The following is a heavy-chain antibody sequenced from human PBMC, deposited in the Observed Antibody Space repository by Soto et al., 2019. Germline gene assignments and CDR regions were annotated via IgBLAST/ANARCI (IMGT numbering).Heavy chain of an antibody. D-gene: IGHD5-18*01. V-gene: IGHV3-30*03. Sequence: GGSLRLSCAASGFTFSSYGMHWVRQAPGKGLEWVAVISYDGSNKYYADSVKGRFTISRDNSKNTLYLQMNSLRAEDTAVYYCARGYSSYYYYGMDVWGQGTTVTGSS. CDR3: ARGYSSYYYYGMDV. CDR2: ISYDGSNK. J-gene: IGHJ6*02. CDR1: GFTFSSYG.